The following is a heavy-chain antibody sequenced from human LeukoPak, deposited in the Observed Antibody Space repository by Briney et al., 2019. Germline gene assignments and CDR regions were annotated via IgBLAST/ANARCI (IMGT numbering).Heavy chain of an antibody. CDR1: GFTFSSYA. CDR3: AKDRDDGSGTDYFDY. J-gene: IGHJ4*02. CDR2: ISGSGGST. V-gene: IGHV3-23*01. D-gene: IGHD3-10*01. Sequence: GGSLRLSCAASGFTFSSYAMSWVRQAPGKGLEWVSAISGSGGSTYYADSVKGRFTISRDNSKNTLYLQMNSLSAEDTAVYYCAKDRDDGSGTDYFDYWGQGTLVTVSS.